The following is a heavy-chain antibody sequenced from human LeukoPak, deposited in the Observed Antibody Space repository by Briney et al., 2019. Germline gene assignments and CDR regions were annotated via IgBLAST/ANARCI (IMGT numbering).Heavy chain of an antibody. CDR1: VFTFSSYS. CDR3: ARGGLSIMGY. CDR2: ISGSGSYT. Sequence: PGGSLRLSCAASVFTFSSYSLSWVRQAPWKGLEWVSAISGSGSYTYYADSVKGRFTISRDNARNSLYLQMNSLRAEDTAVYLCARGGLSIMGYWGQGTLVTVSS. V-gene: IGHV3-23*01. J-gene: IGHJ4*02. D-gene: IGHD2/OR15-2a*01.